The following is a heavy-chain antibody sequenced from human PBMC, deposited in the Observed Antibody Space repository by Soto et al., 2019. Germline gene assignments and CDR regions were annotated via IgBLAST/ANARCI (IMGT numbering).Heavy chain of an antibody. CDR2: MNPNSGNT. CDR1: GYTFTSYD. J-gene: IGHJ3*02. V-gene: IGHV1-8*01. Sequence: ASVKVSCKASGYTFTSYDINWVRQATGQGLEWMGWMNPNSGNTGYAQKFQGRVTMTRNTSISTAYMELSSLRSEDTAVYYCARTRRIQKRDAFDIWGQGTMVTVSS. D-gene: IGHD6-25*01. CDR3: ARTRRIQKRDAFDI.